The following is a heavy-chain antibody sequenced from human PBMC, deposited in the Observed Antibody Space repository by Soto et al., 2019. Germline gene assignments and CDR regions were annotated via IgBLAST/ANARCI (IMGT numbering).Heavy chain of an antibody. CDR3: ARTKSSSWYGGYFDY. J-gene: IGHJ4*02. Sequence: QVQLVQSGAEVKKPGASVKVSCKASGYTFTSYGISWVRQAPGQGLEWMGWISAYNGNTNYAQKLQGRVTMTTDTSTSTAYTELRSLRSDDTAVYYCARTKSSSWYGGYFDYWGQGTLVTVSS. V-gene: IGHV1-18*01. D-gene: IGHD6-13*01. CDR1: GYTFTSYG. CDR2: ISAYNGNT.